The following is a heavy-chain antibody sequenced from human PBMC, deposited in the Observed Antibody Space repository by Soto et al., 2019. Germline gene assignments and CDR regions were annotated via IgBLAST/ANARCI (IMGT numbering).Heavy chain of an antibody. J-gene: IGHJ4*02. V-gene: IGHV4-34*01. CDR3: ARGRCCSGGSCYPHLGY. CDR2: INHSGST. CDR1: GGSFSGYY. D-gene: IGHD2-15*01. Sequence: QVQLQQWGAGLLKPSETLSLTCAVYGGSFSGYYWSWIRQPPGKGLEWIGEINHSGSTNYNPSLKSRVTISVDTSKNQFSLKLSSVTAAVTAVYYCARGRCCSGGSCYPHLGYWGPGTLVTVSS.